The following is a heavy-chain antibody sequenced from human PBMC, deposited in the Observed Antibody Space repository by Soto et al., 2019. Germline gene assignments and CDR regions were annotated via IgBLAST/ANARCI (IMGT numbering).Heavy chain of an antibody. V-gene: IGHV1-8*01. CDR1: GYTFTNYD. CDR3: ARDSSTTNRVSYMAV. Sequence: QVQLVQSGAEVKKPGASVKVSCKASGYTFTNYDINWVRQATGQGLEWMGWMHPTRGNTGSAQKFQSRVTLTRHTCIRTVYIELSSLRSEDTAVYYCARDSSTTNRVSYMAVWGKGTTVTVSS. J-gene: IGHJ6*03. D-gene: IGHD6-13*01. CDR2: MHPTRGNT.